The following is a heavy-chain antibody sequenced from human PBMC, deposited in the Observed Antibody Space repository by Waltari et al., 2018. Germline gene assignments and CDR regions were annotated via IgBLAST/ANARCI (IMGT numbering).Heavy chain of an antibody. CDR1: GGSFSGYY. CDR3: ARAWISLILGATSAFDI. V-gene: IGHV4-34*01. CDR2: INHSGST. D-gene: IGHD1-26*01. J-gene: IGHJ3*02. Sequence: QVQLQQWGAGLLKTSETLSLTCAVYGGSFSGYYGSWIRQPPGKGLEWIGEINHSGSTNYNPSLKSRVTISVDTSKNQFSLKLSSVTAADTAVYYCARAWISLILGATSAFDIWGQGTMVTVS.